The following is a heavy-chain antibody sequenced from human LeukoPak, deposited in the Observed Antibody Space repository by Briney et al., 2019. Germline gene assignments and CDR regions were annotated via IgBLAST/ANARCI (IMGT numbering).Heavy chain of an antibody. CDR1: GDSVSSNSAA. V-gene: IGHV6-1*01. Sequence: SQTLSLTCAISGDSVSSNSAAWNWIRQSPSRGLEWLGRTYYRSKWYNDYVVSVKSRITINPDTSKNQFSLQLNSVTPEDTAVYYCASASIPPRLYYYDSSGYDHAFDIWGQGTMVTVSS. CDR2: TYYRSKWYN. D-gene: IGHD3-22*01. CDR3: ASASIPPRLYYYDSSGYDHAFDI. J-gene: IGHJ3*02.